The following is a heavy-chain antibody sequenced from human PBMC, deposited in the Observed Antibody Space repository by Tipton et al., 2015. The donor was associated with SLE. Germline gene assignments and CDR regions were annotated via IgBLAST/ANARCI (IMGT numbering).Heavy chain of an antibody. D-gene: IGHD1-26*01. V-gene: IGHV1-18*01. CDR1: GYTFTSYG. J-gene: IGHJ4*02. CDR3: ARDNRVGELPNSFFDY. CDR2: ISAYNGNT. Sequence: QLVQSGAEVKKPGASVKVSCKASGYTFTSYGISWVRQAPGQGLEWMGWISAYNGNTNYAQKFQGRVTMTRDTSISTAYMELSRLRSDDTAVYYCARDNRVGELPNSFFDYWGQGTLVTVSS.